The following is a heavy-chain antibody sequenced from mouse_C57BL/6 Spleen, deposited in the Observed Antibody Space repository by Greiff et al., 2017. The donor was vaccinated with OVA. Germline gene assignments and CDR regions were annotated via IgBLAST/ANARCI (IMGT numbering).Heavy chain of an antibody. V-gene: IGHV1-4*01. CDR3: ARSGGYDYDGDWYFDV. CDR2: INPSSGYT. Sequence: VKLMESGAELARPGASVKMSCKASGYTFTSYTMHWVKQRPGQGLEWIGYINPSSGYTKYNQKFKDKATLTADKSSSTAYMQLSSLTSEDSAVYYCARSGGYDYDGDWYFDVWGTGTTVTVSS. CDR1: GYTFTSYT. D-gene: IGHD2-4*01. J-gene: IGHJ1*03.